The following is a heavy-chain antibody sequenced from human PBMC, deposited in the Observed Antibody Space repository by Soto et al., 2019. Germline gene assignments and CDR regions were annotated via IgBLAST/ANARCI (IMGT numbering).Heavy chain of an antibody. CDR2: IYSGGST. J-gene: IGHJ3*02. CDR1: GFTVSSNY. CDR3: ASAPITIFGVVSKSAFDI. Sequence: EVQLVESGGGLVQPGGSLRLSCAASGFTVSSNYMSWVRQAPGKGLEWVSVIYSGGSTYYADSVKGRFTISRDNSKNTLYLQMNSLRAEDTAVYYCASAPITIFGVVSKSAFDIWGQGTMVTVSS. D-gene: IGHD3-3*01. V-gene: IGHV3-66*01.